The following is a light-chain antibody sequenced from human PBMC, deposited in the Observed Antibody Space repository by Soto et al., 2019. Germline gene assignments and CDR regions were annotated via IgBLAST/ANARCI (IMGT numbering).Light chain of an antibody. V-gene: IGKV1-5*03. Sequence: DIQMTQSPSTLSGSVGDRVTITCRASQTISSWLAWYQQKPGKAPKLLIYKAPTLKSGVPSRFSGSGSGTAFTLTISSLQPDDFATYYCQHYNSYSEAFGQGTKVELK. J-gene: IGKJ1*01. CDR1: QTISSW. CDR3: QHYNSYSEA. CDR2: KAP.